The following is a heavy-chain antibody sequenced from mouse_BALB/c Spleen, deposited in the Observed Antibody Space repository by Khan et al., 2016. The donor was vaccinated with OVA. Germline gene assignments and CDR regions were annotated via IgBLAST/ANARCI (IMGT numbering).Heavy chain of an antibody. CDR1: GYTFSRYL. D-gene: IGHD2-14*01. CDR2: INPYNDGT. Sequence: VQLQQSGPELVKPGASVKMSCKASGYTFSRYLMHWVKQKPGQGLEWIGYINPYNDGTKYNEKFKGKARLTSDKSSSTAYMELSSLTSEDSAVYYCARPGNRYEGVIDYWGQGTTLTVSS. V-gene: IGHV1S136*01. J-gene: IGHJ2*01. CDR3: ARPGNRYEGVIDY.